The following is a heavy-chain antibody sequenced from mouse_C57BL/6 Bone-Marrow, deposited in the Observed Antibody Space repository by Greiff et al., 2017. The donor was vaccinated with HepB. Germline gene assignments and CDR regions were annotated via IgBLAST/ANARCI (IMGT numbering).Heavy chain of an antibody. CDR2: IYPGDGDT. D-gene: IGHD1-1*01. CDR1: GYAFSSSW. Sequence: VQLQQSGPELVKPGASVKISCKASGYAFSSSWMNWVKQRPGKGLEWIGRIYPGDGDTNYNGKFKGKATLTADKSSSTAYMQLSSLTSEDSAVYFCARRDYGSSSPWYFDVWGRDHGHRLL. J-gene: IGHJ1*01. CDR3: ARRDYGSSSPWYFDV. V-gene: IGHV1-82*01.